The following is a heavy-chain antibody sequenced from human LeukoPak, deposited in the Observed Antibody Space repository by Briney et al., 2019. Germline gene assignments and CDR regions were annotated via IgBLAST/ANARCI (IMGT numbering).Heavy chain of an antibody. CDR2: IYYSGST. CDR1: GGSISSYY. J-gene: IGHJ4*02. D-gene: IGHD4-17*01. CDR3: ARRGIGYGDYLDY. V-gene: IGHV4-59*01. Sequence: SETLSLTCTVSGGSISSYYWSWIRQPPGKGLEWIGYIYYSGSTNYNPSLKSRVTISADTSKHQFSLRLSSVTAADTAVYYCARRGIGYGDYLDYWGQGTLVTVSS.